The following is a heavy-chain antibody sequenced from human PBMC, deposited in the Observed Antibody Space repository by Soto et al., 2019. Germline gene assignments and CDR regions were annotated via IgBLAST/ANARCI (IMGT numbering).Heavy chain of an antibody. J-gene: IGHJ3*02. CDR2: IAGSGTNI. CDR3: ARDKDFAFDI. V-gene: IGHV3-48*02. CDR1: WFTFISYS. Sequence: GGSLRLSCASSWFTFISYSMNWVRQAPGKGLEWISYIAGSGTNIHYADSVKGRFTISRDNAKNSLYLQMNSLRDEDTAFYYCARDKDFAFDIWGQGTLVTVSS.